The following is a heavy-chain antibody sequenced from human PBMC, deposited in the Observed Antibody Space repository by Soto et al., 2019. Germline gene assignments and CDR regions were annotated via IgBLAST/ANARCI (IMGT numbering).Heavy chain of an antibody. CDR3: ARDRMDIVATSEFDY. CDR1: GFTFSSYS. J-gene: IGHJ4*02. CDR2: ISSSSSYI. Sequence: GGSLRLSCAASGFTFSSYSMNWVRQAPGKGLEWVSSISSSSSYIYYADSVKGRFTISRDNAKNSLYLQMNSLRAEDTAVYYCARDRMDIVATSEFDYWGQGTLVTVSS. V-gene: IGHV3-21*01. D-gene: IGHD5-12*01.